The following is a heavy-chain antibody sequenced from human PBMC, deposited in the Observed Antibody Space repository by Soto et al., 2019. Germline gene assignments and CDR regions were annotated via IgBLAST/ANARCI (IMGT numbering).Heavy chain of an antibody. J-gene: IGHJ4*02. CDR1: GFTVSSNY. V-gene: IGHV3-53*01. Sequence: EVQLVESGGGLIQPGGSLRLSCAASGFTVSSNYMSWVRQAPGKGLEWVSVIYSGGSTYYADSVKGRFTISRDNSKNTLHLHMTRLSAEATAVYSCARDPYCWGQGTLVTVSS. CDR3: ARDPYC. CDR2: IYSGGST.